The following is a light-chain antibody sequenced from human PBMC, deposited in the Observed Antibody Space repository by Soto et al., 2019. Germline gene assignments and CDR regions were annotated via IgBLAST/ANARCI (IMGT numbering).Light chain of an antibody. Sequence: EIVLTQSPATLSLSLGERATLSCRASQSVFSYLAWYQQKAGQAPRLLIYDASNRATGIPARFSGSGSGTDFTLTISSLEPEDSAVYYCQQRSNWLTFGGGNKVEI. J-gene: IGKJ4*01. CDR3: QQRSNWLT. CDR2: DAS. V-gene: IGKV3-11*01. CDR1: QSVFSY.